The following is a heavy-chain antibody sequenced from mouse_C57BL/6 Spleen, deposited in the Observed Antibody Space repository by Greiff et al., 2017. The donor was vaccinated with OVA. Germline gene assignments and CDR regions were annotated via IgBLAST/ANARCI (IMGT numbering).Heavy chain of an antibody. D-gene: IGHD1-3*01. Sequence: QVQLQQSGAALARPGASVTLSCKASGYTFTSYGISWVKQRTGQGLEWIGDIYPRSGNTYYNEKLKGKATLTADKSSSTAYMELRSLTSEDSAVYYGARVNVTKFAYWGQGTMVTVSA. CDR3: ARVNVTKFAY. V-gene: IGHV1-81*01. J-gene: IGHJ3*01. CDR2: IYPRSGNT. CDR1: GYTFTSYG.